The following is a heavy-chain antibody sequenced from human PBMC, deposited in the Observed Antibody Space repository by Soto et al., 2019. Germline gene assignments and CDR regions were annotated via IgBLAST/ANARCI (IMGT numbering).Heavy chain of an antibody. V-gene: IGHV3-49*03. Sequence: LRLSCTASGFTFGDYAMSWFRQAPGRGLEWVGFIRSKAYGGTTEYAASVKGRFTISRDDSKSIAYLQMNSLKTEDTAVYYCTPDYYGSGSYSSFDYWGQGTLVTVSS. CDR1: GFTFGDYA. J-gene: IGHJ4*02. CDR2: IRSKAYGGTT. CDR3: TPDYYGSGSYSSFDY. D-gene: IGHD3-10*01.